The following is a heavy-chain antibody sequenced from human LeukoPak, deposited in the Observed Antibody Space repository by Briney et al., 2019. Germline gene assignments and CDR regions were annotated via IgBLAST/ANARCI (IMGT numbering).Heavy chain of an antibody. Sequence: SETLSLTCTVSGGSISSYYWSWIRQPPGKGLEWIGYIYYSGSTNYNPSLKSRVIISVDTSKNQFSLKLSSVTAADTAVYYCARDDSSMGFDYWGQGTLVTVSS. J-gene: IGHJ4*02. CDR1: GGSISSYY. D-gene: IGHD2-21*02. CDR2: IYYSGST. V-gene: IGHV4-59*01. CDR3: ARDDSSMGFDY.